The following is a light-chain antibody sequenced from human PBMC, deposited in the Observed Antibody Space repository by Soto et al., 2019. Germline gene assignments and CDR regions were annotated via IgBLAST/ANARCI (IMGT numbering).Light chain of an antibody. Sequence: DIVMTQSPLSLPVSPGEPASMSCRSSQSLLHRNGYSSLDWYLQKPGQSPRLLIYLASTRASGVPDKFSASGSGTVFTLKISRVEAEDVGIYYCMQALQTPYSFGQGTKLEI. CDR3: MQALQTPYS. CDR2: LAS. J-gene: IGKJ2*01. CDR1: QSLLHRNGYSS. V-gene: IGKV2-28*01.